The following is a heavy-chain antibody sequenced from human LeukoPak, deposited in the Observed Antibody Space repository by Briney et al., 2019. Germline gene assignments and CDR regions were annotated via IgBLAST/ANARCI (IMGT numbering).Heavy chain of an antibody. J-gene: IGHJ4*02. V-gene: IGHV4-34*01. CDR2: INHSGST. D-gene: IGHD6-13*01. CDR1: GGSFSGYY. CDR3: ARGLLYSSSWYVY. Sequence: NPSETLSLTCAVYGGSFSGYYWSWIRQPPGKGLEWIGEINHSGSTNYNPSLKSRVTISVDTSKNQFSLKLSSVTAADTAVYYCARGLLYSSSWYVYWGQGTLVTVSS.